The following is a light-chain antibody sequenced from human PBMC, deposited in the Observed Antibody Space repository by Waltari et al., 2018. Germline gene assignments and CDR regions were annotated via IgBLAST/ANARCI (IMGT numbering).Light chain of an antibody. CDR2: GAS. V-gene: IGKV3-20*01. J-gene: IGKJ2*01. CDR1: QNLSANY. Sequence: EIVMTQSPGILSLSPRERATLSCRASQNLSANYVAWYQHRPGQPPRLLIFGASSRAAGSPDRFSGRGSATDFTLTINRLEPEDFTMYFCHQSAGSPQTFGQGTKLDIK. CDR3: HQSAGSPQT.